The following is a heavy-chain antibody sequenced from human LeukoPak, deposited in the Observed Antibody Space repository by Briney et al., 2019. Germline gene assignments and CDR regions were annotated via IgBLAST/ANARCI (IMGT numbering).Heavy chain of an antibody. J-gene: IGHJ4*02. CDR2: ISYSGST. V-gene: IGHV4-31*03. Sequence: PSQTLSLTCTVSGGTISTGGYYWSWIRQHPGKGLEWIGYISYSGSTYYNPSLKSRVTISVDTSKNQFSLKLSSVTAAATAVYYCARDLGYCSSTSCRYFDYWGQGTLVTVSS. CDR3: ARDLGYCSSTSCRYFDY. D-gene: IGHD2-2*01. CDR1: GGTISTGGYY.